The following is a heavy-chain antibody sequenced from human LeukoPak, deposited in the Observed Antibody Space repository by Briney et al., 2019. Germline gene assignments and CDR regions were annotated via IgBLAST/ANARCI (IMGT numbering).Heavy chain of an antibody. CDR3: ARDQAWTTDLYQLLYRGDAFDI. V-gene: IGHV1-3*01. D-gene: IGHD2-2*02. CDR2: INAGNGNT. Sequence: GASVKVSCKASGYTFTSYAMHWVRQAPGQRLEWMGWINAGNGNTKYSQKFQGRVTITRDTSASTAYMELSSLRSEDTAVYYCARDQAWTTDLYQLLYRGDAFDIWGQGTMVTVSS. J-gene: IGHJ3*02. CDR1: GYTFTSYA.